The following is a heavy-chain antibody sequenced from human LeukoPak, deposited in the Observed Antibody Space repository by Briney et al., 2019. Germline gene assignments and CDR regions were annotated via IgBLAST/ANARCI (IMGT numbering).Heavy chain of an antibody. CDR2: IIPILGIA. J-gene: IGHJ3*02. V-gene: IGHV1-69*04. CDR1: GGTFSIYA. Sequence: GASVKVSFKASGGTFSIYAISWVRQAPGQGLEWMGRIIPILGIANYAQKFQGRVTITADKSTSTAYMELSSLRSEDTAVYYCARSATNYYDSSGNDAFDIWGQGTMVTVSS. CDR3: ARSATNYYDSSGNDAFDI. D-gene: IGHD3-22*01.